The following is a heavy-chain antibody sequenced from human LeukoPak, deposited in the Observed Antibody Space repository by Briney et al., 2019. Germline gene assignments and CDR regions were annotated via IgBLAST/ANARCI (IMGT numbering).Heavy chain of an antibody. CDR3: AGYCTSTTCILRGFDY. D-gene: IGHD2-2*01. CDR2: IYHTGSA. J-gene: IGHJ4*02. V-gene: IGHV4-38-2*01. CDR1: GYSFTSGHY. Sequence: SETLSLTCSVSGYSFTSGHYWGWIRQPPGKGLEWIANIYHTGSAHYNPSLKSRVTISVDTSTNQFSLKLSSVTAADTAVYYCAGYCTSTTCILRGFDYWGQGTLVTVSS.